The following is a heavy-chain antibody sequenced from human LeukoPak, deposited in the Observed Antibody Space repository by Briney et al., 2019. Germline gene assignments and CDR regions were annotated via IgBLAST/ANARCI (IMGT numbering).Heavy chain of an antibody. V-gene: IGHV4-4*07. Sequence: SETLSLTCSVSGGSFSSYFWSWVRQPAGKGLEWIGRIYPSGNTNYNPSLKGRVTLSVDTSKTQFSLKLSSVTAADTAVYYCARTTEGGYTYDYFYYYMDVWGKGTTVTISS. CDR2: IYPSGNT. CDR3: ARTTEGGYTYDYFYYYMDV. CDR1: GGSFSSYF. D-gene: IGHD5-18*01. J-gene: IGHJ6*03.